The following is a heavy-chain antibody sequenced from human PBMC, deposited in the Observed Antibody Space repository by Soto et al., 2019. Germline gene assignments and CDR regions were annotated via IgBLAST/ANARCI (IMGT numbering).Heavy chain of an antibody. CDR2: INQDGSER. Sequence: PGGSLRLSCAASGFTFSSFWMAWVRQAPGKGLEWVANINQDGSERYYVNSVKGRFTISRDNAKNTLYLEMNSLRAEDTAVYYCARHAPYSSGWAFDYWGQGTLVTGSS. CDR3: ARHAPYSSGWAFDY. V-gene: IGHV3-7*01. J-gene: IGHJ4*02. D-gene: IGHD6-19*01. CDR1: GFTFSSFW.